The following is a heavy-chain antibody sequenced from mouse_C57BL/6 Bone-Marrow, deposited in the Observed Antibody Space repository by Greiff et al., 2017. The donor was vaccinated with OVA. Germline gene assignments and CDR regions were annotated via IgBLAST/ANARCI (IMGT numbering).Heavy chain of an antibody. CDR1: GYTFTSYW. Sequence: QVQLQQPGAELVKPGASVKLSCKASGYTFTSYWMQWVKQRPGQGLEWIGEIDPSDSYTNYNQKFKGKATLTVDTSSSTAYMQLSSLTSEDSAVYYCARDYRDAMDYWGQGTSVTVSS. CDR3: ARDYRDAMDY. J-gene: IGHJ4*01. V-gene: IGHV1-50*01. D-gene: IGHD2-12*01. CDR2: IDPSDSYT.